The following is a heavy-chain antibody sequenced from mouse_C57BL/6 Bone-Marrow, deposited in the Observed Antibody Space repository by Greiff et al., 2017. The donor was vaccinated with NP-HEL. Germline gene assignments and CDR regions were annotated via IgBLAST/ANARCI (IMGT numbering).Heavy chain of an antibody. D-gene: IGHD4-1*01. CDR2: IYPRSGNT. J-gene: IGHJ2*01. CDR3: ARWALGYFDY. V-gene: IGHV1-81*01. Sequence: QVQLQQSGAELARPGASVKLSCKASGYTFTSYGISWVKQRPGQGLEWIGEIYPRSGNTYYNEKFKGKATLTADKSSSTAYMELRSLTSEDSAVYFCARWALGYFDYWGQGTTLTVSS. CDR1: GYTFTSYG.